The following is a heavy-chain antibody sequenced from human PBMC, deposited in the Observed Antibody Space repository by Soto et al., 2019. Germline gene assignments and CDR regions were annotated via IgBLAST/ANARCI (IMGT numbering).Heavy chain of an antibody. Sequence: QLQLQESGPGLVKPSETLSLTCTVSGGSIDKSTYYWCWIRQPPGKGLEWIESIYYSGSTYYYPSFKSRVTISVDRSRNQFSLELGSGTAADTAVYYCARHHESGLYGYWGQGTLVTVSS. V-gene: IGHV4-39*01. D-gene: IGHD6-19*01. J-gene: IGHJ4*02. CDR3: ARHHESGLYGY. CDR1: GGSIDKSTYY. CDR2: IYYSGST.